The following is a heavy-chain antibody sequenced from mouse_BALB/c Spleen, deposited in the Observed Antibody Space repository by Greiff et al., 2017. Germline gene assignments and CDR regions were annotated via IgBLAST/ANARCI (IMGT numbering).Heavy chain of an antibody. CDR3: ASDYDGFWFAY. V-gene: IGHV14-3*02. J-gene: IGHJ3*01. Sequence: VQLQQSGAELVKPGASVKLFRTASGFNIKDTYMHWVQQRPEQGPEWIGRIYSANGNTKYYPKFQGKATITADTSANTAYLQPSSLTSEATAVYYCASDYDGFWFAYWGQGTLVTVSA. CDR2: IYSANGNT. CDR1: GFNIKDTY. D-gene: IGHD2-3*01.